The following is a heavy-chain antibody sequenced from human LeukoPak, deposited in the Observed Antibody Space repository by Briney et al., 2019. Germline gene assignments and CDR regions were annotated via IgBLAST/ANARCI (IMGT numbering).Heavy chain of an antibody. CDR1: GGSFSGYY. CDR3: ARDGGFGVVIAYYFDY. D-gene: IGHD3-3*01. V-gene: IGHV4-34*01. J-gene: IGHJ4*02. CDR2: INHSGST. Sequence: SETLSLTCAVYGGSFSGYYWSWIRQPPGKGLEWIGEINHSGSTNYNPSLKSRVTISVDTSKNQFSLKLSSVTAADTAVYYCARDGGFGVVIAYYFDYWGQGTLVTVSS.